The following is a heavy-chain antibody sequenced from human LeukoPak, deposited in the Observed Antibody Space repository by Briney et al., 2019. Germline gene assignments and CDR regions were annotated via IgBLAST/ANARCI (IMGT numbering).Heavy chain of an antibody. Sequence: ASVKVSCKASGYTFTSYDINWVRQATGQGLEWMGWMNPNSGNTGYAQKFQGRVTMTRNTSISTAYMELSSLRSEDTAVYYCARDKGNYYGSGSYYPFDYWGQGTLVTVSS. D-gene: IGHD3-10*01. CDR2: MNPNSGNT. CDR1: GYTFTSYD. CDR3: ARDKGNYYGSGSYYPFDY. V-gene: IGHV1-8*01. J-gene: IGHJ4*02.